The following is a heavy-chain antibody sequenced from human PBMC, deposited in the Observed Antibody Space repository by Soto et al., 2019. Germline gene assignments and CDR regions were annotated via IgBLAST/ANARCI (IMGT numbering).Heavy chain of an antibody. V-gene: IGHV3-43*01. CDR3: TRVQKKYRTTSGVDFDS. J-gene: IGHJ4*02. CDR1: GFTFEEHT. D-gene: IGHD5-12*01. CDR2: LSWDGGTT. Sequence: EVMLEESGGAVVQPGGSLRLSCVVSGFTFEEHTIHWVRQAPGKGLEWISLLSWDGGTTYYAESVKGRFSISRDSGTNSVFLQMDRLRSEDTALYYCTRVQKKYRTTSGVDFDSWGQGTQVTVSS.